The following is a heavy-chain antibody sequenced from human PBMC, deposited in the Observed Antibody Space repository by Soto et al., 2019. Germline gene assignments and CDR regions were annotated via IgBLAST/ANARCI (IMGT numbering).Heavy chain of an antibody. CDR2: IYHSGTT. CDR3: ASGTIFGVVIQGFDY. J-gene: IGHJ4*02. CDR1: GASITRSGYY. Sequence: QLQLQESGPGRVKTSETLSLTCTVSGASITRSGYYWGWIRQPPGKGLEWIGTIYHSGTTYHNPSLESRGTISVDTSRNQFSLELNSMTAAATAVYYCASGTIFGVVIQGFDYWGQGTLVTVSS. V-gene: IGHV4-39*01. D-gene: IGHD3-3*01.